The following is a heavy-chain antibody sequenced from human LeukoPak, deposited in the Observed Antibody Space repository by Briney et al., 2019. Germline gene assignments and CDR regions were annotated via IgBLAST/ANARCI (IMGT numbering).Heavy chain of an antibody. V-gene: IGHV3-66*01. J-gene: IGHJ4*02. Sequence: GGSLRLSCAASGFTVSSNYMSWVRQAPGKGLEWVSVIYSGGSTYYADSVKGRFTISRDNSKNTLYLQMNSLRAEDTAVYYYARDRRYSSSRHFDYWGQGTLVTVSS. D-gene: IGHD6-13*01. CDR1: GFTVSSNY. CDR3: ARDRRYSSSRHFDY. CDR2: IYSGGST.